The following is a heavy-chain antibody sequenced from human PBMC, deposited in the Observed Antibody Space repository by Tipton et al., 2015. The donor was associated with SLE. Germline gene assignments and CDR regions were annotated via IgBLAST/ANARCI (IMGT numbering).Heavy chain of an antibody. J-gene: IGHJ6*02. CDR2: IYSGGST. Sequence: SLRLSCAASGFTVSSNYMSWVRQAPGKGLEWVSVIYSGGSTYYADSVKGRFTISRHNSKNTLYLQMNSLRAEDTAVYYGASSIAAAGYYYGMDVWGQGTTVTVSS. CDR3: ASSIAAAGYYYGMDV. D-gene: IGHD6-13*01. V-gene: IGHV3-53*04. CDR1: GFTVSSNY.